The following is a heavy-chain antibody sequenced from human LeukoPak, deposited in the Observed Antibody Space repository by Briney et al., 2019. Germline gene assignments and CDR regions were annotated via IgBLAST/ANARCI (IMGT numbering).Heavy chain of an antibody. V-gene: IGHV3-15*01. CDR3: TTTYYYDSSGYYNP. CDR1: GFTFSNAW. D-gene: IGHD3-22*01. Sequence: GGSLRLSCAASGFTFSNAWMSWARQAPGKGLEWVGRIKSKTDGGTTDYAAPVKGRFTISRDDSKNTLYLQMNSLKTEDTAVYYCTTTYYYDSSGYYNPWGQGTLVTVSS. J-gene: IGHJ5*02. CDR2: IKSKTDGGTT.